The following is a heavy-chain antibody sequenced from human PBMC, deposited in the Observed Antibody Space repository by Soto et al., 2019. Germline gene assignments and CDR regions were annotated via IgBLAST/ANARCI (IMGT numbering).Heavy chain of an antibody. Sequence: QVQLVQSGAEVKKPGASVKVSCKASGYSFTNYGFSWVRQAPGQGLEWMGWINGYNGNTNYAPKLQGRFTMTTDTSTSTAYMGLGSLKSDDTAVYFCAASTATSSLWGQGTLVNVSS. D-gene: IGHD1-1*01. J-gene: IGHJ4*02. CDR3: AASTATSSL. CDR2: INGYNGNT. CDR1: GYSFTNYG. V-gene: IGHV1-18*01.